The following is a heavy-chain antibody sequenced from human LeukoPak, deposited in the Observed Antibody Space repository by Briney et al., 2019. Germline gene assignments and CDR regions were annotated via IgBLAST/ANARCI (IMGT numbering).Heavy chain of an antibody. J-gene: IGHJ4*02. D-gene: IGHD3-22*01. CDR3: ARSSDYYDSSGYYLDY. CDR1: GGSFSGYY. CDR2: INHSGST. V-gene: IGHV4-34*01. Sequence: SETLSLTCAVYGGSFSGYYWSWIRQPPGKGLEWIGEINHSGSTNYNPSLKSRVTISVDTSKNQFSLKLSSVPAADTAVYYCARSSDYYDSSGYYLDYWGQGTLVTVSS.